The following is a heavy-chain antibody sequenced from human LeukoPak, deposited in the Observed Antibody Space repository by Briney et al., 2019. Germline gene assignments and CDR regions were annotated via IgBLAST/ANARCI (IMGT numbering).Heavy chain of an antibody. J-gene: IGHJ4*02. Sequence: GGSLRLSCAASGFTFSSYAMHWVRQAPGKGLEWVAVISYDGSNKYYADSVKGRFTISRDNSKNTLYLQMNRLRAEDTAVYYCARVGSSSSWPFDYWGQGNLVTVSS. D-gene: IGHD6-13*01. CDR3: ARVGSSSSWPFDY. V-gene: IGHV3-30-3*01. CDR2: ISYDGSNK. CDR1: GFTFSSYA.